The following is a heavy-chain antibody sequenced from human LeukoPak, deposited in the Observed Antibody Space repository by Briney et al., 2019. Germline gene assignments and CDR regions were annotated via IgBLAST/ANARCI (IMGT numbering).Heavy chain of an antibody. J-gene: IGHJ3*01. CDR1: EFSFSTYA. V-gene: IGHV3-23*01. Sequence: GGSLRLSCAASEFSFSTYAMTWVRQAPGKGLQWVSAISETGGGTFYAGSVKGRFTISRDNSKNTLYLQMNSLRAEDTALYYCATVLHTAMTTWAAFDVWGAGTMDTVSS. D-gene: IGHD5-18*01. CDR2: ISETGGGT. CDR3: ATVLHTAMTTWAAFDV.